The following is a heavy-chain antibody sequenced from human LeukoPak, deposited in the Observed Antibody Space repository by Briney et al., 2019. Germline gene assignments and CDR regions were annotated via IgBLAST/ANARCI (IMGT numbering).Heavy chain of an antibody. D-gene: IGHD6-13*01. CDR2: ISSSSSYI. V-gene: IGHV3-21*06. Sequence: GGSLRLSCAASGFTFSSYSMNWVRQAPGKGLEWVSSISSSSSYIYYADSVKGRFTISRDNAKNSLYLQMNSLRAEDTAVYYCARDSSIAAAEMQHWGQGTLVTVSS. CDR3: ARDSSIAAAEMQH. J-gene: IGHJ1*01. CDR1: GFTFSSYS.